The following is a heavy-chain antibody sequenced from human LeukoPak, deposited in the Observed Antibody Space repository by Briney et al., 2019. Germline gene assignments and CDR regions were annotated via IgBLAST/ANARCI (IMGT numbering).Heavy chain of an antibody. CDR3: ARAGIAAHDY. CDR1: GGSFSGYY. V-gene: IGHV4-34*01. D-gene: IGHD6-6*01. CDR2: INHSGST. J-gene: IGHJ4*02. Sequence: SETLSLTCAVYGGSFSGYYWSWIRQPPGKGLEWIGEINHSGSTNYNPSLKSRVTITVDTSKNQFSLKLSSVTAADTAVYYCARAGIAAHDYWGQGTLVTVSS.